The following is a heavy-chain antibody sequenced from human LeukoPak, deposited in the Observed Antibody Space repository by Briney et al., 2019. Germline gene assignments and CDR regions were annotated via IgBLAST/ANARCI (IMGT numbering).Heavy chain of an antibody. CDR1: EFTLTTYG. Sequence: GGSLRPSFAAFEFTLTTYGMSWFRQAPGKGREWVAGIIGMGVGTNYADSVKGRFTISRDNPKNTLFLQMNSLRAEDTAVYFCAKRGVVIRVILVGFHKEAYYFDSWGQGALVTVSS. V-gene: IGHV3-23*01. J-gene: IGHJ4*02. D-gene: IGHD2/OR15-2a*01. CDR3: AKRGVVIRVILVGFHKEAYYFDS. CDR2: IIGMGVGT.